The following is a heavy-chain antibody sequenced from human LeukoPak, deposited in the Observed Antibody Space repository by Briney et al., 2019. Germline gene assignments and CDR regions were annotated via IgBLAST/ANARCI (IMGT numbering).Heavy chain of an antibody. CDR2: IYYSGST. J-gene: IGHJ4*02. CDR3: ARVTPGGIAARPWLDY. D-gene: IGHD6-6*01. CDR1: GGSISSGDYY. V-gene: IGHV4-30-4*01. Sequence: NSSQTLSLTCTVSGGSISSGDYYWSWIRQPPGKGLEWIGYIYYSGSTYYNPSLKSRVTISVDTSKNQFSLKLSSVTAADTAVYYCARVTPGGIAARPWLDYWGQGTLVTVSS.